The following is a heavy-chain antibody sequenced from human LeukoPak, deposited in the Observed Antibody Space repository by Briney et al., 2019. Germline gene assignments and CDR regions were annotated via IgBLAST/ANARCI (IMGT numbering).Heavy chain of an antibody. D-gene: IGHD3-16*01. V-gene: IGHV1-69*13. J-gene: IGHJ6*03. CDR2: IILIFGTA. Sequence: GASVKVSCKASGGTFSSYAISWVRQAPGQGLEWMGGIILIFGTANYAQKFQGRVTITADESTSTAYMELSSLRSEDTAVYYCARDLWGYYYMDVWGKGTTVTVSS. CDR3: ARDLWGYYYMDV. CDR1: GGTFSSYA.